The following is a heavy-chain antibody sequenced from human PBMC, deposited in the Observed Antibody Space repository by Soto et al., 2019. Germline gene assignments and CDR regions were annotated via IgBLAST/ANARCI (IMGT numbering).Heavy chain of an antibody. V-gene: IGHV3-43D*04. D-gene: IGHD6-13*01. CDR1: GFTFDDYA. CDR3: AKDIRTAAGRHYGMDV. CDR2: ISWDGGST. J-gene: IGHJ6*02. Sequence: GGSLRLSCAASGFTFDDYAMHWVRQAPGKGLEWVSLISWDGGSTYYADSVKGRFTISRDNSKNSLYLQMNSLRAEDTALYYFAKDIRTAAGRHYGMDVWGQGTTVTVSS.